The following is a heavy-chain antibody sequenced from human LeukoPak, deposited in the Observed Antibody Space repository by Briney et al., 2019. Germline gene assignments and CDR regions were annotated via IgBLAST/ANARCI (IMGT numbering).Heavy chain of an antibody. J-gene: IGHJ4*02. V-gene: IGHV3-73*01. CDR1: GFTFSGSA. CDR3: GYCSGGSCYPFDY. D-gene: IGHD2-15*01. CDR2: IRSKANSYAT. Sequence: QAGGSLRLSCAASGFTFSGSAMHRVRQASGKGLEWVGRIRSKANSYATAYAASVKGRFTISRDDSKNTAYLQMNSLKTEDTAVYYCGYCSGGSCYPFDYWGQGTLVTVSS.